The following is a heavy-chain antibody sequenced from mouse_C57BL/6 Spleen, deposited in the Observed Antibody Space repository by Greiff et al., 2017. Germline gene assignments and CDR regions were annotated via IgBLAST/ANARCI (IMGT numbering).Heavy chain of an antibody. CDR3: ARYRTGTGVDY. D-gene: IGHD4-1*01. CDR2: IRNKANGYTT. CDR1: GFTFTDYY. J-gene: IGHJ2*01. V-gene: IGHV7-3*01. Sequence: EVHLVESGGGLVQPGGSLSLSCAASGFTFTDYYMSWVCQPPGKALEWLGFIRNKANGYTTEYSASVKGRFTISRDNSQSILYLQMNALRAEDSATYYCARYRTGTGVDYWGQGTTLTVSS.